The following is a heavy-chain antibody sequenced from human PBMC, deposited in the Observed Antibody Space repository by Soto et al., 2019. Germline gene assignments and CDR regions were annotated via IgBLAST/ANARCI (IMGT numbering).Heavy chain of an antibody. Sequence: SETLSLTCAVSGFFISSGNYWGWIRKPPGKGLEWIGSIYHGGNTYYNPSLKSRVTISVDMSKNQFSLKLNSVTAADTAVYYCARARWYDAFDVWGQGTVVTVSS. CDR1: GFFISSGNY. CDR2: IYHGGNT. V-gene: IGHV4-38-2*01. CDR3: ARARWYDAFDV. D-gene: IGHD2-15*01. J-gene: IGHJ3*01.